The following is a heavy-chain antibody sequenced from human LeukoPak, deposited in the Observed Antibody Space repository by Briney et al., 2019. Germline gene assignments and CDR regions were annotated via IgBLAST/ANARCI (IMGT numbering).Heavy chain of an antibody. V-gene: IGHV4-30-4*01. Sequence: SETLSLACTVSGGSISSGDYYWSWIRQPPGKGLEWIGYIYHSGSTHFNPSLKSRVTISVDTSKNQFSLKLSSVTAADTAVYFCARGPDSSGYYYFDYWGQGTLVTVSS. D-gene: IGHD3-22*01. CDR2: IYHSGST. CDR1: GGSISSGDYY. J-gene: IGHJ4*02. CDR3: ARGPDSSGYYYFDY.